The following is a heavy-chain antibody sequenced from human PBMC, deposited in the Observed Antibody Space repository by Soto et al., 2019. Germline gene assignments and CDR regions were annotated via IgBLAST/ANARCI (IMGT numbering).Heavy chain of an antibody. CDR2: IYYSGST. CDR3: ARHGAGSSWYSLDY. D-gene: IGHD6-13*01. V-gene: IGHV4-59*08. J-gene: IGHJ4*02. Sequence: SETLSLTCTVSGGSISSYYWSWIRQPPGKGLEWIGYIYYSGSTNYNPSLKSRVTISVDTSKNQFSLKLSSVTAADTAVYYCARHGAGSSWYSLDYWGQGTLVTVSS. CDR1: GGSISSYY.